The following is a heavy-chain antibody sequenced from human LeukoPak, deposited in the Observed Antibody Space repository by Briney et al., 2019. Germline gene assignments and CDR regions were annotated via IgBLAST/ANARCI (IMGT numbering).Heavy chain of an antibody. CDR1: GGSISSYY. Sequence: SETLSLTCTVSGGSISSYYWSWIRQPAGKGLEWLGRIYCSGSTKYNPSLKSRVTMSVDTSKNQFSLQLSSVTAADTAVYYCARGQYHLLYWYFDLWGRGTLVTVSS. CDR2: IYCSGST. CDR3: ARGQYHLLYWYFDL. V-gene: IGHV4-4*07. J-gene: IGHJ2*01. D-gene: IGHD2-2*01.